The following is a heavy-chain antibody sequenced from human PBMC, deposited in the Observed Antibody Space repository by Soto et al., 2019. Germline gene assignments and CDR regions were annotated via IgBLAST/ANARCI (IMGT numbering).Heavy chain of an antibody. D-gene: IGHD2-8*01. Sequence: GASVKVSCKASGYTFTSYGISWVRQAPGQGLEWMGWISAYNGNTNYAQKFQGRVTITADESTSTAYMELSSLRSEDTAVYYCARKHSYCTNGVCFYYFDYWGQGTLVTVSS. CDR3: ARKHSYCTNGVCFYYFDY. CDR2: ISAYNGNT. CDR1: GYTFTSYG. V-gene: IGHV1-18*01. J-gene: IGHJ4*02.